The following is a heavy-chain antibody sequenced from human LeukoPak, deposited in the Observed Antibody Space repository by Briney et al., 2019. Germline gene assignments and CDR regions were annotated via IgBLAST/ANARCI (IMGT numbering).Heavy chain of an antibody. CDR3: AKGLRFLNYMDV. J-gene: IGHJ6*03. D-gene: IGHD3-3*01. CDR1: GYTFSSYA. V-gene: IGHV3-30-3*02. CDR2: ISYDGSNK. Sequence: SCKASGYTFSSYAMHWVRQAPGKGLEWVAVISYDGSNKYYADSVKGRFTISRDNSKNTLYLQMNSLRAEDTAVYYCAKGLRFLNYMDVWGKGATVTVSS.